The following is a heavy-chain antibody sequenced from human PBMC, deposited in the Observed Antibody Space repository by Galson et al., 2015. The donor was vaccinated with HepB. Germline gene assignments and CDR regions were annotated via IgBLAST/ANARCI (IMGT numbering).Heavy chain of an antibody. Sequence: SLRLSCAASGFTFSSYSMNWVRQAPGKGLEWVSSISSSSSYIYYADSVKGRFTISRDNAKNSLYLQMNSLRAEDTAVYYCARDSMYSSGWSDYWGQGTLVTVSS. CDR1: GFTFSSYS. V-gene: IGHV3-21*01. CDR3: ARDSMYSSGWSDY. J-gene: IGHJ4*02. D-gene: IGHD6-19*01. CDR2: ISSSSSYI.